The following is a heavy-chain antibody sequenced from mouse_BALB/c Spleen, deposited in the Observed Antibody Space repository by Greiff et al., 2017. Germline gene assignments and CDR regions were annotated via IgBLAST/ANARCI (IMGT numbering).Heavy chain of an antibody. D-gene: IGHD2-4*01. CDR1: GFTFSSYT. J-gene: IGHJ3*01. CDR2: ISSGGSYT. V-gene: IGHV5-6-4*01. Sequence: EVKLMESGGGLVKPGGSLKLSCAASGFTFSSYTMSWVRQTPEKRLEWVATISSGGSYTYYPDSVKGRFTISRDNAKNTLYLQMSSLKSEDTAMYYCTRDYYDYDAGGIFAYWGQGTLVTVSA. CDR3: TRDYYDYDAGGIFAY.